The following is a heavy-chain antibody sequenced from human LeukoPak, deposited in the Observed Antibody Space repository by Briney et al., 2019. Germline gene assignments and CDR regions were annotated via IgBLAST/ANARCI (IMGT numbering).Heavy chain of an antibody. CDR3: ARGIAVAGTNYFDY. CDR2: IYSGGST. CDR1: GFTFGDYG. V-gene: IGHV3-53*01. J-gene: IGHJ4*02. D-gene: IGHD6-19*01. Sequence: GGSLRLSCAASGFTFGDYGMSWVRQAPGKGLEWVSVIYSGGSTYYADSVKGRFTISRDNSKNTLYLQMNSLRAEDTAVYYCARGIAVAGTNYFDYWGQGTLVTVSS.